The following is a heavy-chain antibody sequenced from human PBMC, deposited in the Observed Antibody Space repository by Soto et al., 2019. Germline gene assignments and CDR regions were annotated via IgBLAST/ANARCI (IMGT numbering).Heavy chain of an antibody. Sequence: SQTLSLTCAISGDSVSSNSAAWNWIRQSPSRGLEWLGRTYYRSKWYNDYAVSVKSRITISPDTSKNQFSLQLNSVTPEDTAVYYCARHGIFGVVIKGWVNCSYGRDVWGQGTTVTVSS. D-gene: IGHD3-3*02. CDR2: TYYRSKWYN. V-gene: IGHV6-1*01. CDR1: GDSVSSNSAA. J-gene: IGHJ6*02. CDR3: ARHGIFGVVIKGWVNCSYGRDV.